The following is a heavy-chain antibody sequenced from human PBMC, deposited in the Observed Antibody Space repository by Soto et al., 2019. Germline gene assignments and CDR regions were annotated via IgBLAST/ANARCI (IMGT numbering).Heavy chain of an antibody. CDR1: GDSISSGGYY. CDR3: ARLDAYNSFDS. J-gene: IGHJ4*02. Sequence: SETLSLTCAVSGDSISSGGYYWSWVRQPPGKGLEWMGYIFDNGATFYNPSLESRVTISVDRSKNHFSLRLTSLTAADTAMYYCARLDAYNSFDSWGQGTLVTVSS. CDR2: IFDNGAT. V-gene: IGHV4-30-2*01. D-gene: IGHD2-2*01.